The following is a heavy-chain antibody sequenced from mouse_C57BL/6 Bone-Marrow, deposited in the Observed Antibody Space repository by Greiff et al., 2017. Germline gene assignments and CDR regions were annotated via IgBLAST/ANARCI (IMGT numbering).Heavy chain of an antibody. CDR2: INPNNGGT. Sequence: EVQLQQSGPELVKPGASVKISCKASGYTFTDYSMNWVKQSHGKSLEWIGEINPNNGGTSYNQKLKGKATLTVDKSSSTAYMELRSLTSEDSAVYYCARDYDGSSWYFDYWGQGTILTVSS. D-gene: IGHD1-1*01. J-gene: IGHJ2*01. V-gene: IGHV1-26*01. CDR1: GYTFTDYS. CDR3: ARDYDGSSWYFDY.